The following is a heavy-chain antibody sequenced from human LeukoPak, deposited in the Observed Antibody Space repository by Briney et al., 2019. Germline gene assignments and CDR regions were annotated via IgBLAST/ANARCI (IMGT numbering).Heavy chain of an antibody. CDR3: ARVVVVPAARRPLYYFDY. CDR2: IIPIFGTA. CDR1: GGTFSSYA. J-gene: IGHJ4*02. Sequence: ASVKVSCKASGGTFSSYAISWVRQAPGQGLEWMGEIIPIFGTANYAQKFQGRVTITADESTSTAYMELSSLRSEDTAVYYCARVVVVPAARRPLYYFDYWGQGTLVTVSS. D-gene: IGHD2-2*01. V-gene: IGHV1-69*01.